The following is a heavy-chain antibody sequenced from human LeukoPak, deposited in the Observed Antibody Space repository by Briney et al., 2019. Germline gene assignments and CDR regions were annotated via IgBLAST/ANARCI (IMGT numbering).Heavy chain of an antibody. D-gene: IGHD2-21*01. V-gene: IGHV4-34*01. CDR1: GGSFSGYY. CDR3: ARGHSGRVVGRFDY. J-gene: IGHJ4*02. CDR2: INHSGNT. Sequence: SETLSLTCAVYGGSFSGYYWSWIRQPPGKGLEWIGEINHSGNTNYNPSLKSRVTISVDTSKNQFSLKLSSVTAADTAVYYCARGHSGRVVGRFDYWGQGTLVTVSS.